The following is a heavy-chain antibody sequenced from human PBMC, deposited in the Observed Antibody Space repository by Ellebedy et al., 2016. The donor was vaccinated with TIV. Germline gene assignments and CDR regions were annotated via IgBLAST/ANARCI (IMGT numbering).Heavy chain of an antibody. D-gene: IGHD2-15*01. Sequence: GESLKISXTVSGFTFGDYAMSWFRQAPGKGLEWVGLIRSKAYGGTTEYGASVKGRFTISRDDSKSIADLQMNSLKTEDTAVYYCSRGVVAAATVGYWGQGTLVTVSS. CDR2: IRSKAYGGTT. V-gene: IGHV3-49*03. CDR3: SRGVVAAATVGY. CDR1: GFTFGDYA. J-gene: IGHJ4*02.